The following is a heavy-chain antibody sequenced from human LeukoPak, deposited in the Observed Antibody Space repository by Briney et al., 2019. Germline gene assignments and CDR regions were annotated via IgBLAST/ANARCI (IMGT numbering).Heavy chain of an antibody. J-gene: IGHJ4*02. V-gene: IGHV4-59*08. D-gene: IGHD6-13*01. CDR3: ARYLAAFDC. Sequence: SETLSLTCTVSGGSISSYYWSWIRQPPGKGLEWIGYIYYTGSATYNPSLKSRVTISVDTSKNQFSLKLRSVTAADTAVYYCARYLAAFDCWGQGTLVTVSS. CDR2: IYYTGSA. CDR1: GGSISSYY.